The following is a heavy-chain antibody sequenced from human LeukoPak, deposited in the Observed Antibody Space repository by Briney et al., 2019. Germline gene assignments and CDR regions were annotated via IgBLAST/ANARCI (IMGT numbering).Heavy chain of an antibody. V-gene: IGHV4-61*02. D-gene: IGHD7-27*01. CDR2: IYTSGST. J-gene: IGHJ4*02. CDR1: GGSISSGSYY. CDR3: ARALTGEMFDY. Sequence: SQTLSLTCSVSGGSISSGSYYWSWIRQPAGKGLEWTGRIYTSGSTNYNPSLKSRVTISIDTSKSQFSLKLSSVTAADTAVYYCARALTGEMFDYWGQGTLVTVSS.